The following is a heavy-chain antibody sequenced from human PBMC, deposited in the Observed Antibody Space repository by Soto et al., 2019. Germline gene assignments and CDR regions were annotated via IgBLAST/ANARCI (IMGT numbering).Heavy chain of an antibody. CDR2: INHSGST. D-gene: IGHD6-19*01. J-gene: IGHJ4*02. CDR1: GGSFSGYY. CDR3: ARGGANRGQWLLYFDY. Sequence: QVQLQQWGAGLLKPSETLSLTCAVYGGSFSGYYWSWIRQPPGKGLEWIGEINHSGSTNYNPSLKSRVTISVDTYKNQFSLKLSSVTAADTAVYYCARGGANRGQWLLYFDYWGQGTLVTVSS. V-gene: IGHV4-34*01.